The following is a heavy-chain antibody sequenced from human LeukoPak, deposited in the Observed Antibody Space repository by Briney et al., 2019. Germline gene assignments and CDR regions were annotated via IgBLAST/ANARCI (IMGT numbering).Heavy chain of an antibody. V-gene: IGHV3-7*03. CDR2: IKQDGSEK. Sequence: GGSLRLSCAASGFTFSSYWMSWVRQAPGKGLEWVANIKQDGSEKYYVDSVKGRFTISRDNAKNSLYVQMNSLRAEDTAVYYCARVRRIAAAGEGLSWGQGTLVTVSS. CDR3: ARVRRIAAAGEGLS. J-gene: IGHJ5*02. CDR1: GFTFSSYW. D-gene: IGHD6-13*01.